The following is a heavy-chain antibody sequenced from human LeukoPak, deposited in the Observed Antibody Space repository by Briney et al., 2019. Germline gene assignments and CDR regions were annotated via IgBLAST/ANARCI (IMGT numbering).Heavy chain of an antibody. V-gene: IGHV5-51*01. CDR2: GYPGDSDT. J-gene: IGHJ4*02. Sequence: GESLKISCKGSGYSFTSYWIGWVRQMPGKGLEWMGIGYPGDSDTRYSPSFQGQFTISADRSITTAYLQWSSLKASDTAMYYCARGYCSSSSCHFDYWGQGTLVTVSS. CDR1: GYSFTSYW. D-gene: IGHD2-2*01. CDR3: ARGYCSSSSCHFDY.